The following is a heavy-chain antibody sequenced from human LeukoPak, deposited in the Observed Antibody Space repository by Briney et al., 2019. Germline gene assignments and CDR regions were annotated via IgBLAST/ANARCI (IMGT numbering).Heavy chain of an antibody. CDR1: GFTFSSYA. Sequence: PGRSLRLACAASGFTFSSYAMHWVRQAPGKGLEWVAVISYDGSNKYYADSVKGRFTISRDNSKNTLYLQMNSLRAEDTAVYYCARDRGSGSYPKPDDAFDIWGQGTMVTVSS. V-gene: IGHV3-30-3*01. J-gene: IGHJ3*02. D-gene: IGHD1-26*01. CDR2: ISYDGSNK. CDR3: ARDRGSGSYPKPDDAFDI.